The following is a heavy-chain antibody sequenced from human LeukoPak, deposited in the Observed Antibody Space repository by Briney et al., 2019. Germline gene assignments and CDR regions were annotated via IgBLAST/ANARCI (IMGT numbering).Heavy chain of an antibody. CDR2: ISGDGSST. Sequence: PGGSLRLSCAASGFTFRNFWMHWVRQAPGKGLVWVSRISGDGSSTNYADSVKGRFTISRDNAKNTLYLQMNSLRAEDSAVYYCASGSYGHYWGQGTLVTVSS. J-gene: IGHJ4*02. CDR3: ASGSYGHY. D-gene: IGHD1-26*01. CDR1: GFTFRNFW. V-gene: IGHV3-74*01.